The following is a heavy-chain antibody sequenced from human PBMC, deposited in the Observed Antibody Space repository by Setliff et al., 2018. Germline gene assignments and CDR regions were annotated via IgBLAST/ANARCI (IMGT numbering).Heavy chain of an antibody. D-gene: IGHD1-26*01. V-gene: IGHV1-2*04. CDR2: INPNSGGT. J-gene: IGHJ6*02. Sequence: SCKASGYTFTGYYMHWVRQAPGQGLEWMGWINPNSGGTNYAQKFQGWVTMTRDTSISTAYMELSRLRSDDTAVYYCARDLLYSGSYFGYYYGMDVWGQGTTVTVSS. CDR1: GYTFTGYY. CDR3: ARDLLYSGSYFGYYYGMDV.